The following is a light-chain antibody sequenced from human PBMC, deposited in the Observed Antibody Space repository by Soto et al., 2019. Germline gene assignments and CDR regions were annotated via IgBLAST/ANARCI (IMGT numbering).Light chain of an antibody. CDR2: GAY. J-gene: IGKJ2*01. CDR3: QQSYMTFMYT. CDR1: QSISTY. V-gene: IGKV1-39*01. Sequence: DIQMTQSPSSLSASVGDRFTITCRASQSISTYLNWYQQKPGKAPKLLIYGAYYLQSGVPSRFSGSGSGTDFTLTISSLQPEDFATYYCQQSYMTFMYTFGQGTKVDIK.